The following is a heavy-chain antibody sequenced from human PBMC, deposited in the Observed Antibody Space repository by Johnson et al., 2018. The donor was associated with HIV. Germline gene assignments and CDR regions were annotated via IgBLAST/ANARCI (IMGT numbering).Heavy chain of an antibody. J-gene: IGHJ3*02. D-gene: IGHD2-2*01. CDR1: GFTVSSNY. CDR2: IYSGGST. V-gene: IGHV3-53*01. CDR3: ARGIQPDAFDI. Sequence: VHLVESGGGLIQPGGSLRLSCAVFGFTVSSNYMSWVRQAPGKGLEWVSVIYSGGSTYYADSVKGRFTISRDNSKNTLYVQMNSLRAEDTAVYYCARGIQPDAFDIWGQGTMVTVSS.